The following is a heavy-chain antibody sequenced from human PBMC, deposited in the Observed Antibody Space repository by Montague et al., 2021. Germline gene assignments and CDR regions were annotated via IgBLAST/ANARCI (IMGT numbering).Heavy chain of an antibody. CDR1: GFTFRSYW. J-gene: IGHJ6*03. D-gene: IGHD3-16*01. CDR2: IKSDGLIA. Sequence: SLGLSCAASGFTFRSYWMHWVRQAPGKGLVWVSRIKSDGLIAIYADSVKGRFTISRDNAKDTLHPQMNSLRAEDTATYYCARGGLRNYYYYMDVWGKGTTVTVSS. V-gene: IGHV3-74*01. CDR3: ARGGLRNYYYYMDV.